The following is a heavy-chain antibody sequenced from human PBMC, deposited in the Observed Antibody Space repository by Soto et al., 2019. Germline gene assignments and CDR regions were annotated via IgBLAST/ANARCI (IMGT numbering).Heavy chain of an antibody. CDR2: INPSGGST. CDR3: ARVPDSSGNPNWYFDL. Sequence: ASVKVSCKASGYTFTSYGISWVRQAPGQGLEWMGIINPSGGSTSYAQKFQGRVTMTRDTSTSTVYMELSSLRSEDTAVYYCARVPDSSGNPNWYFDLWGRGTLVTVSS. V-gene: IGHV1-46*03. D-gene: IGHD3-22*01. CDR1: GYTFTSYG. J-gene: IGHJ2*01.